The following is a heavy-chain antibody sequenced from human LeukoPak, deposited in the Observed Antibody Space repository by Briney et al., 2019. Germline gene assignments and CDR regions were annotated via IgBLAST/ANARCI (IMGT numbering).Heavy chain of an antibody. CDR3: ARDRGAYCGGDCYLGFDY. V-gene: IGHV3-21*01. Sequence: PGGSLRLSCAASGFIVSDYYMNWIRQAPGKGLEWVSSIAGSSGYISYADSVKGRFTISRDNAKKSLYLQMTSLTAEDTAVYYCARDRGAYCGGDCYLGFDYWGRGTLVTVSS. D-gene: IGHD2-21*02. J-gene: IGHJ4*01. CDR2: IAGSSGYI. CDR1: GFIVSDYY.